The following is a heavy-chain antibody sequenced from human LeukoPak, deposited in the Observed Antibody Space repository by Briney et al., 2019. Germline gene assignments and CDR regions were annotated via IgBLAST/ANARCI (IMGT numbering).Heavy chain of an antibody. CDR1: GFTFSSHW. D-gene: IGHD5-18*01. CDR3: ASDTVDGALGIDY. V-gene: IGHV3-74*01. Sequence: GGSLRLSCAASGFTFSSHWMHWVRQAPGKGLVWVSRISTDGSSTNYADSAMGRFTISRDNTKNTPYLQMNSLRVEDTAVYYCASDTVDGALGIDYWGQGTLVTVSS. J-gene: IGHJ4*02. CDR2: ISTDGSST.